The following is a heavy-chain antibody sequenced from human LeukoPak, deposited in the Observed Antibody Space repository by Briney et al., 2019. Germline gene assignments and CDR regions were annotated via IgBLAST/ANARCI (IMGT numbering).Heavy chain of an antibody. D-gene: IGHD2-2*01. CDR1: GFTFSSYS. CDR2: ISSSSSYI. CDR3: ARDANRYCSSTSCYAAYYYYGMDV. V-gene: IGHV3-21*01. Sequence: PGGSLRLSCAASGFTFSSYSMNWVRQAPGKGLEWVSSISSSSSYIYYADSVKGRFTISRDNAKNSLYLQMNSLRAEDTAVYYCARDANRYCSSTSCYAAYYYYGMDVWGQGTTVTVSS. J-gene: IGHJ6*02.